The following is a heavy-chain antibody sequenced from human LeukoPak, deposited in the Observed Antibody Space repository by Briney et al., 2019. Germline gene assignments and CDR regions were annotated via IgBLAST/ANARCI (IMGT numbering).Heavy chain of an antibody. D-gene: IGHD1-1*01. CDR1: GFTFSSYE. J-gene: IGHJ6*04. Sequence: GGSLRLSCAASGFTFSSYEMNWVRQAPGKGLEWVSYISSSGSTIYYADSVKGRFTISRDNAKNSLYLQMNSLRAEDTAVYYCARGGEQLDPYGMDVWGKGTTVTVSS. CDR2: ISSSGSTI. V-gene: IGHV3-48*03. CDR3: ARGGEQLDPYGMDV.